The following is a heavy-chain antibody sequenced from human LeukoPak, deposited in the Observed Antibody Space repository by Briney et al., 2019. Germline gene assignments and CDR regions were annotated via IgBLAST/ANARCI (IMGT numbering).Heavy chain of an antibody. Sequence: GASVKVSCKASGYSFVLDGISWVRQAPGQGPEWMGWISTYNGNTKYAEKFQGRVTMTTDTPTSTAYMELRSLRSDDTAVYYCARDEDYGIFVNVDYWGQGTLVTVSS. CDR1: GYSFVLDG. CDR3: ARDEDYGIFVNVDY. V-gene: IGHV1-18*01. J-gene: IGHJ4*02. CDR2: ISTYNGNT. D-gene: IGHD4-17*01.